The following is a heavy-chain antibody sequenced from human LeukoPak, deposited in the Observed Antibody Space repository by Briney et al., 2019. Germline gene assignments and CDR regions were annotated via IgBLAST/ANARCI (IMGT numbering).Heavy chain of an antibody. CDR3: TKGVLGGTQSVSAGLDP. D-gene: IGHD3-16*01. Sequence: PGRSLRLSCAASGFTFSSYGMHWVRQAPGKGLEWVAVMSYDGSNKYYADSVEGRFTISRDNSKNTLYLQMNNLRTEDTAVYYCTKGVLGGTQSVSAGLDPWGQGTLVTVSS. CDR2: MSYDGSNK. CDR1: GFTFSSYG. V-gene: IGHV3-30*18. J-gene: IGHJ5*02.